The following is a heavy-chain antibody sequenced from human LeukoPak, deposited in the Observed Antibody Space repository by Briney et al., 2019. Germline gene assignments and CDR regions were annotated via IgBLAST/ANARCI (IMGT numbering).Heavy chain of an antibody. V-gene: IGHV3-30*18. CDR3: AKGRAPQRIGPLITEPIDY. CDR1: GFTFSSYG. CDR2: ISYDGSNK. Sequence: PGGSLRLSCAAPGFTFSSYGMHWVRQAPGKGPEWVALISYDGSNKYFADSVKGRFTISRDNSKNTLYLQMNSLRAEDTAVYYCAKGRAPQRIGPLITEPIDYWGQGTLVTVSS. J-gene: IGHJ4*02. D-gene: IGHD1-14*01.